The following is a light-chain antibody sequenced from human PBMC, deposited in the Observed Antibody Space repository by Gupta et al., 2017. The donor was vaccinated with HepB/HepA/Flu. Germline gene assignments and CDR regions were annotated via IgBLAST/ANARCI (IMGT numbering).Light chain of an antibody. J-gene: IGLJ3*02. CDR3: CSFAGSGTLV. V-gene: IGLV2-23*02. CDR1: RSDIGSYSL. Sequence: QSVLTQPASVSGSPGQSITISCTGTRSDIGSYSLVSWFQQHPGQAPKLIMYAVTKRPSGISHRFSASKSGSTDSLTISALQTEDAAQYVCCSFAGSGTLVFGGGTKMTVI. CDR2: AVT.